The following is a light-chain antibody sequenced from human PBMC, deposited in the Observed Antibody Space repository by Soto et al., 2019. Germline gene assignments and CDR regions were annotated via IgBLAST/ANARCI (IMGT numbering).Light chain of an antibody. V-gene: IGLV1-40*01. CDR3: QSYASSLSGWV. CDR1: SSNIGAGYD. CDR2: GNS. J-gene: IGLJ3*02. Sequence: QSVLTQPPSVSGAPGQRVTISCTESSSNIGAGYDVHWYQQLPGTAPKLLIYGNSNRPSGVPDRFSGSKSGTSASLAITGLQAEDVADYYCQSYASSLSGWVFGGGTKLTVL.